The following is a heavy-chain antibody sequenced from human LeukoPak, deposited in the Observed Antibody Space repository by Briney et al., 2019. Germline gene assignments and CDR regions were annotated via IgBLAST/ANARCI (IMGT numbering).Heavy chain of an antibody. Sequence: GGSLRLSCAASGFTFSSYAMSWVRQAPGKGLEWVSAISGSGGSTYYADSVRGRFTISRDNSKNTLYLQMNSLRAEDTAVYFCAKGSKAVLFTRDHYMDVWGKGTTVTISS. CDR3: AKGSKAVLFTRDHYMDV. D-gene: IGHD6-19*01. CDR1: GFTFSSYA. V-gene: IGHV3-23*01. CDR2: ISGSGGST. J-gene: IGHJ6*03.